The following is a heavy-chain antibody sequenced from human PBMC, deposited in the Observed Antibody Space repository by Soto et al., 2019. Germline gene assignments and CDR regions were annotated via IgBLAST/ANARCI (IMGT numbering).Heavy chain of an antibody. CDR1: GFTFSDYY. CDR3: TRDLAYYDSSCYFDP. V-gene: IGHV3-11*01. CDR2: ISSSDTI. D-gene: IGHD3-22*01. Sequence: GGSLRLSCAASGFTFSDYYMSWIRQAPGRGLEWVSYISSSDTIYYADSVKGRFTISRDNAKNSLYLQMNSLRAEDTAMYYCTRDLAYYDSSCYFDPWGQATLFTVSS. J-gene: IGHJ4*02.